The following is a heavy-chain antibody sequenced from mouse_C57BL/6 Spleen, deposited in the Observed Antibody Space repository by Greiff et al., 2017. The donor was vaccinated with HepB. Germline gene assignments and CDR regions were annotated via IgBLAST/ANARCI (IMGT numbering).Heavy chain of an antibody. Sequence: VQLQQSGPELVKPGASVKIPCKASGYTFTDYNMDWVKQSHGKSLEWIGDINPNNGGTIYNQKFKGKATLTVEKSSSTAYMELRSLTSEDTAVYYCARRGGLLYFDYWGQGTTLTVSS. CDR1: GYTFTDYN. CDR3: ARRGGLLYFDY. V-gene: IGHV1-18*01. J-gene: IGHJ2*01. D-gene: IGHD2-3*01. CDR2: INPNNGGT.